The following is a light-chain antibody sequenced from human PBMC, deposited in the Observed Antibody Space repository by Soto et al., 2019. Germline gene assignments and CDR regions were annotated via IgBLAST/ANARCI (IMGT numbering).Light chain of an antibody. Sequence: QSALTQPASVSGSPGQSITISCTGTSSDVGGYNYVSWYQQHPGKAPKLLIYSNNQRPSGVPDRFSGSKSGTSASLAISGLRSEDEADYYCGAWDDSLSGPAFGGGTKLTVL. J-gene: IGLJ2*01. CDR3: GAWDDSLSGPA. CDR2: SNN. V-gene: IGLV1-47*02. CDR1: SSDVGGYNY.